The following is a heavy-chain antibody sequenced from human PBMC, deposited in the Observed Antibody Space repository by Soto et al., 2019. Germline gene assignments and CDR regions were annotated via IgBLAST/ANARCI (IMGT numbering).Heavy chain of an antibody. Sequence: GESLKISCQASGYSFTNSWIAWMRQMPGKGLEWMGIIFPDDSDTVFNPSFQGRVTSSVDKSINTAYLQWSSLEASDTATYYCARHKTGTLSGMAVWGQGTTVTVSS. D-gene: IGHD1-1*01. V-gene: IGHV5-51*01. CDR2: IFPDDSDT. J-gene: IGHJ6*02. CDR1: GYSFTNSW. CDR3: ARHKTGTLSGMAV.